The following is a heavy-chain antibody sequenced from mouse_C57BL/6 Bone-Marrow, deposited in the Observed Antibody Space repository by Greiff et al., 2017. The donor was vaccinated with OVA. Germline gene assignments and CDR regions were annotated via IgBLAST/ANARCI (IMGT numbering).Heavy chain of an antibody. Sequence: QVQLQQPGAELVMPGASVKLSCKASGYTFTSYWMHWVKQRPGQGLEWIGEIDPSDSYTNYNQKFKGKSTLTVDKSSSTAYMQLSSLTSEDSAVYYCERSYSGSNCYFDVWGTGTTVPVSS. CDR3: ERSYSGSNCYFDV. CDR2: IDPSDSYT. CDR1: GYTFTSYW. D-gene: IGHD1-1*01. J-gene: IGHJ1*03. V-gene: IGHV1-69*01.